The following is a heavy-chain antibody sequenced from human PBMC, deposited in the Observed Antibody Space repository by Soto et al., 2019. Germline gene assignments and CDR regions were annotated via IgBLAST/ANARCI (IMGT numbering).Heavy chain of an antibody. CDR1: GGSISSYY. CDR3: ARLRCSGGSCYSPYYYYYMDV. D-gene: IGHD2-15*01. Sequence: QVQLQESGPGLVKPSETLSLTCTVSGGSISSYYWSWIRQPPGKGLEWIGYIYYSGSTNYNPSLKSRVTISVDTSKNQFYLKLSSVTAADTAVYYCARLRCSGGSCYSPYYYYYMDVWGKGTTVTVSS. V-gene: IGHV4-59*08. J-gene: IGHJ6*03. CDR2: IYYSGST.